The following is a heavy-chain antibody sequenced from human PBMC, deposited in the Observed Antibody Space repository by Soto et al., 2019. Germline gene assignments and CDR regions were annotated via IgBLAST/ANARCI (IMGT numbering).Heavy chain of an antibody. Sequence: ASVKVSCKASGYTFTGYYMHWLRQAPGQGLEWMGWINPNSGGTNYAQKFQGRVTMTRDTSISTAYMELSRLRSDDTAVYYCARVRSSLPYYDSSGYYYVFDYWGQGTLVTVSS. D-gene: IGHD3-22*01. J-gene: IGHJ4*02. CDR3: ARVRSSLPYYDSSGYYYVFDY. CDR2: INPNSGGT. CDR1: GYTFTGYY. V-gene: IGHV1-2*02.